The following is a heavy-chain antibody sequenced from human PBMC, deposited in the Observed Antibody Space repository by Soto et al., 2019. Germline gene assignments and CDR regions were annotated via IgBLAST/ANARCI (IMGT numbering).Heavy chain of an antibody. CDR3: AREGGSDSLAPNNNYLDT. CDR2: INANNGGA. V-gene: IGHV1-2*02. Sequence: ASVKVSCKPSGYTFTDYHIHWVRQAPGQGLEFMGWINANNGGAGSAQQFQGRVTVTRDTSISTVYMELSNLRSDDTAVYYCAREGGSDSLAPNNNYLDTWGQGTRATVS. D-gene: IGHD6-25*01. CDR1: GYTFTDYH. J-gene: IGHJ5*02.